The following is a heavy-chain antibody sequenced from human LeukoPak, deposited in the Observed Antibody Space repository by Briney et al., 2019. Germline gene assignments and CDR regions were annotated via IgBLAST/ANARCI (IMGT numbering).Heavy chain of an antibody. J-gene: IGHJ6*02. D-gene: IGHD3-10*01. V-gene: IGHV3-7*01. CDR3: AREASLLWFGDFFHAGDYYGMDV. CDR2: IKQDGSEK. CDR1: GFTFSSYW. Sequence: PGGSLRLSCAASGFTFSSYWMSWVRQAPGKGLEWVANIKQDGSEKYYVDSVKGRFTISRDNAKNSLYLQMNSLRAEDTAVYYCAREASLLWFGDFFHAGDYYGMDVWGQGTTVTVSS.